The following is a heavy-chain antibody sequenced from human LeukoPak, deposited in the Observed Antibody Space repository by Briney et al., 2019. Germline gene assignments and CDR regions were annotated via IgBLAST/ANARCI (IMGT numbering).Heavy chain of an antibody. CDR3: ARDPMGGGLDP. J-gene: IGHJ5*02. D-gene: IGHD3-10*01. V-gene: IGHV4-39*07. Sequence: SETLSLTCTVSGGSISGYYWVWIRQPPGKGLEWVASIFYSGSTYFNPSLKSRVTILVDTSKYQFSLKLSSVTAADAAGYYCARDPMGGGLDPWGQGTLVTVSS. CDR2: IFYSGST. CDR1: GGSISGYY.